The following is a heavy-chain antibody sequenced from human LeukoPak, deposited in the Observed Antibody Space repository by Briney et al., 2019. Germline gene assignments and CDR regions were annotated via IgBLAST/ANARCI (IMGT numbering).Heavy chain of an antibody. D-gene: IGHD5-18*01. V-gene: IGHV4-61*02. CDR2: IYTSGST. CDR1: GGSISSGSYY. J-gene: IGHJ3*02. CDR3: AREENSYGYYDDAFDI. Sequence: SETLSLTCTVSGGSISSGSYYWSWIRQPAGKGLEWIGRIYTSGSTNYNPSLKSRVTISVDTSKNQFSLKLSSVTAADTAVYYCAREENSYGYYDDAFDIWGQGTMVTVSS.